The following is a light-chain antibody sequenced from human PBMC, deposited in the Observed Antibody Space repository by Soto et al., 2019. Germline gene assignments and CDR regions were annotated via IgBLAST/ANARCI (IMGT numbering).Light chain of an antibody. Sequence: QAVVTQPASVSGSPGQSITISCTGTSGDVGGYNYVSWYQQHPGKVPKLIIYDVNIRPSGVSDRFSGSKSGNTASLTISGRQPDDEADYYCSSYTTGSAPDVFGTGTKLTVL. CDR3: SSYTTGSAPDV. J-gene: IGLJ1*01. CDR1: SGDVGGYNY. CDR2: DVN. V-gene: IGLV2-14*03.